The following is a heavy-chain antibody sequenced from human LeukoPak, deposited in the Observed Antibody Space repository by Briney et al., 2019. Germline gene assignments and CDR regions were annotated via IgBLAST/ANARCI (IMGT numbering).Heavy chain of an antibody. D-gene: IGHD3-9*01. CDR2: IYYSGST. CDR1: GGSISSSSYY. J-gene: IGHJ4*02. Sequence: PSETLSLTCTVSGGSISSSSYYWGWIRQPPGKGLEWIGSIYYSGSTYYNPSLKSRVTISVDTSKNQFSPKLSSVTAADTAVYYCARCGNYDILTGYYGWGQGTLVTVSS. V-gene: IGHV4-39*01. CDR3: ARCGNYDILTGYYG.